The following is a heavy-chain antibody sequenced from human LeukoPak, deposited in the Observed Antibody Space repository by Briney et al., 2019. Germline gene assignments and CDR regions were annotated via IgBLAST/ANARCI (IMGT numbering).Heavy chain of an antibody. J-gene: IGHJ4*02. CDR1: GYSFTSYW. V-gene: IGHV5-51*01. Sequence: GESLKISCKGSGYSFTSYWIGWVRQMPGKGLEWMGIIYPGDSDTRYSPSLQGQVTISADKSISTAYLQWSSLKASDTAMYYCARAVAAAGTEPAAFDYWGQGTLVTVSS. CDR3: ARAVAAAGTEPAAFDY. D-gene: IGHD6-13*01. CDR2: IYPGDSDT.